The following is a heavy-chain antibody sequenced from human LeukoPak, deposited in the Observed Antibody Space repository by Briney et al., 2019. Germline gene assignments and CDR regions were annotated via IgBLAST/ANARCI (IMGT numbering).Heavy chain of an antibody. CDR2: SYISGST. D-gene: IGHD5-12*01. CDR3: AGSEGSGYPGSYPYFFAS. Sequence: PSETLSLTCTVSGGSITTYYRSWIRQPAGKGLEWIGRSYISGSTNYNPSLRSRVTMSVDTSKNQFSLKLRSVTAADTAVYYCAGSEGSGYPGSYPYFFASWGQGTLVTVSS. V-gene: IGHV4-4*07. CDR1: GGSITTYY. J-gene: IGHJ4*02.